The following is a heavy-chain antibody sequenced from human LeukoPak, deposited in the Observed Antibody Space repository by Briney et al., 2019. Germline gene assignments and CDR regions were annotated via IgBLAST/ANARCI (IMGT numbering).Heavy chain of an antibody. CDR3: TRDWGPGIRTMDV. D-gene: IGHD1-14*01. V-gene: IGHV3-22*01. J-gene: IGHJ6*03. CDR1: GFTFSYYY. CDR2: IRSKAHGGTM. Sequence: GGSLRLSCAASGFTFSYYYMSWVRQAPGKRLEWVGLIRSKAHGGTMEYATSVKGRFIISRDDFQGIAYLQMNSLKTEDTAVYYCTRDWGPGIRTMDVWGKGTTVTVSS.